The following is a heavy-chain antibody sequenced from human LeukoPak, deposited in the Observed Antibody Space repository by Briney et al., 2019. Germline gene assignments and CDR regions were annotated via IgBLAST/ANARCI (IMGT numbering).Heavy chain of an antibody. V-gene: IGHV1-69*13. CDR3: ANVEMATISILGVENWFDP. D-gene: IGHD5-24*01. CDR2: IIPIFGTA. CDR1: GGTFSSYA. Sequence: ASVKVSCKASGGTFSSYAISWVRQAPGQGLEWMGGIIPIFGTASYAQKFQGRVTITADESTSTAYMELSSLRSEDTAVYYCANVEMATISILGVENWFDPWGQGTLVTVSS. J-gene: IGHJ5*02.